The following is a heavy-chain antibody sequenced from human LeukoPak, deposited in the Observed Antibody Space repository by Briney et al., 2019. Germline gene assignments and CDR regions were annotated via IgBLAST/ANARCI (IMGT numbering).Heavy chain of an antibody. D-gene: IGHD3-16*01. J-gene: IGHJ4*02. CDR1: RFSFSNYA. CDR3: AKDRLPVQRGIDY. CDR2: ISFDGYNK. V-gene: IGHV3-30-3*01. Sequence: GGSLRLSCAASRFSFSNYAMHWVRQAPGKGLEWVALISFDGYNKRYTDSVKGRFSISRDNSKNTLYLQMNSLSSEDTALYYCAKDRLPVQRGIDYWGQGTLVTVSS.